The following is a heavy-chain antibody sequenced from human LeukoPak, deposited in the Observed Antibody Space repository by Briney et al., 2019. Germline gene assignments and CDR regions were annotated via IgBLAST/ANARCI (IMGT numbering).Heavy chain of an antibody. V-gene: IGHV4-31*03. Sequence: SETLSLTCTVSGASISSAGYYWTWIRQHPGKGLEWVGYIYYSGSTYCNPSLKSRVTISVDTSKNQFSLKVTSVTAADTAVYYCARDTGGYGDLDSWGQGTLVTVSS. D-gene: IGHD4-17*01. CDR3: ARDTGGYGDLDS. CDR1: GASISSAGYY. J-gene: IGHJ5*01. CDR2: IYYSGST.